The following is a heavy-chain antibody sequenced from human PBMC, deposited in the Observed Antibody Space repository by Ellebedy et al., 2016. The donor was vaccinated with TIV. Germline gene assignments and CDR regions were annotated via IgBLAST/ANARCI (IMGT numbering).Heavy chain of an antibody. CDR2: IYPGDSNI. Sequence: GESLKISCKGSGYSFTSYWLGWVRQLPGKGLEWMGSIYPGDSNIEYSPSFQGQVTISADKSISTAYLQWSSLQASDTAMYYCGRLQTIDNYYFDYWGQGTLVTVSP. J-gene: IGHJ4*02. CDR3: GRLQTIDNYYFDY. V-gene: IGHV5-51*01. D-gene: IGHD2/OR15-2a*01. CDR1: GYSFTSYW.